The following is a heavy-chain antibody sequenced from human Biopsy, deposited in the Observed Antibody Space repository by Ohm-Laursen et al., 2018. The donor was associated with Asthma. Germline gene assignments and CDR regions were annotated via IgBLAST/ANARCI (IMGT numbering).Heavy chain of an antibody. V-gene: IGHV1-69*01. D-gene: IGHD1-7*01. J-gene: IGHJ6*02. CDR1: GGTFSSYA. Sequence: SLVKVSCKASGGTFSSYAISWVRQAPGQGLEWMGGIIPIFGTANYAQKFQGRVTITADESTSTAYMELSSLRSEDTAVYYCARDPHNSYLASLRTKFNYYYYGMDVWGQGTTVTVSS. CDR2: IIPIFGTA. CDR3: ARDPHNSYLASLRTKFNYYYYGMDV.